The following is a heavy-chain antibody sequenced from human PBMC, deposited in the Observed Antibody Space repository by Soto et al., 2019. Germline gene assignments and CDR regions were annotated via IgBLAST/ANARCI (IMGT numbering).Heavy chain of an antibody. CDR1: GGSISGYY. D-gene: IGHD3-22*01. CDR3: ARGIYDSSGYYTRIFDT. J-gene: IGHJ4*02. V-gene: IGHV4-59*01. Sequence: QVHLQESGPGLLKPSETLSLTCTVSGGSISGYYWNWIRQSPGKGPEWIGYIHHSGNTDSNSSLKSRVTISVDTAKNQFSLKMSSVSAADTAVYYCARGIYDSSGYYTRIFDTWGQGTLVTVSS. CDR2: IHHSGNT.